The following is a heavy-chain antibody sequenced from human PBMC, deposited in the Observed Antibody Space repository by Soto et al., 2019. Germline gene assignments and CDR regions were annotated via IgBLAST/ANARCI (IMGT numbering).Heavy chain of an antibody. J-gene: IGHJ4*02. CDR2: ISYDGSNE. D-gene: IGHD6-13*01. CDR3: AWYIAAAGPRFDY. Sequence: LRLSCAASGFTFSSYAMHWVRQAPVKGLEWVAVISYDGSNEYYADSVKGRFTISRDNSKNTLYLQVNSLRAEDMAVYYCAWYIAAAGPRFDYWGQGTLVTVPQ. CDR1: GFTFSSYA. V-gene: IGHV3-30-3*01.